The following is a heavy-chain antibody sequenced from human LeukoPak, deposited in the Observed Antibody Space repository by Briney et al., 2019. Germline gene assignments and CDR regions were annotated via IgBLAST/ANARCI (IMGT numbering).Heavy chain of an antibody. V-gene: IGHV3-21*01. Sequence: GGSLRLSCTASGFTFSSYSMDWVRQAPGKGLEWVSSINIYSTYIYYADSVKGRFTISRDNAKNSLYLQMNSLRAEDTAVYYCARGSYVQQRQDLFDFWGQGTLVTVSS. J-gene: IGHJ4*02. CDR3: ARGSYVQQRQDLFDF. D-gene: IGHD6-13*01. CDR1: GFTFSSYS. CDR2: INIYSTYI.